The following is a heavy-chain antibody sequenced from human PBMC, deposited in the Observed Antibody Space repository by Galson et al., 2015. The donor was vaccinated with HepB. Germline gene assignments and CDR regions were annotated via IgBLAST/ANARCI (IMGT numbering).Heavy chain of an antibody. J-gene: IGHJ5*02. V-gene: IGHV5-51*01. CDR3: ARFSAAGFSLNWFDP. D-gene: IGHD1-14*01. CDR1: GYTFGHYW. CDR2: IYPDDSPV. Sequence: QSGAEVKKPGESLRISCRGSGYTFGHYWIGWVRQMPGKGLEWMGIIYPDDSPVRYSPSFQGQVTISADKSTATAYLEWSSLKASDTAMYFCARFSAAGFSLNWFDPWGQGTLVTVSS.